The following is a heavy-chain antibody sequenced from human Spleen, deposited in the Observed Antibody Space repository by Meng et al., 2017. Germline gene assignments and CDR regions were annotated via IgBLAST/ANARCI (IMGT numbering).Heavy chain of an antibody. Sequence: QGQLLESGPGLVQPSQTLSLTCTVSGGSISSDVYYWNWIRQHPGKGLEWIGYIYYSVGTYYNPSLKSRVTISIDTSKNHFSLRLTSVTAADTAVYYCARGKGYSSGWTDWYFDLWGRGTLVTVSS. CDR2: IYYSVGT. V-gene: IGHV4-31*03. J-gene: IGHJ2*01. CDR1: GGSISSDVYY. CDR3: ARGKGYSSGWTDWYFDL. D-gene: IGHD6-19*01.